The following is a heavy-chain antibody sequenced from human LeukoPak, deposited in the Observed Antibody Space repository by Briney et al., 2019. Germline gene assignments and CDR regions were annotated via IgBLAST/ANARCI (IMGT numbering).Heavy chain of an antibody. CDR3: ASDSSGYYRYFDY. CDR2: IIPIFGTA. CDR1: GGTFSSYA. Sequence: SVKVSCKASGGTFSSYAISWMRQAPGQGLEWMGGIIPIFGTANYAQKFQGRVTITADESTSTAYMELSSLRSEDTAVYYCASDSSGYYRYFDYWGQGTLVTVSP. D-gene: IGHD3-22*01. J-gene: IGHJ4*02. V-gene: IGHV1-69*13.